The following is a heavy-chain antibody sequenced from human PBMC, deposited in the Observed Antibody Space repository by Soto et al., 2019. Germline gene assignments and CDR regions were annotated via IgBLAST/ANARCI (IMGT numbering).Heavy chain of an antibody. D-gene: IGHD3-10*01. CDR3: ARLDYYGSGSYSLAFDI. Sequence: SETLSLTCTVSGGSIISYYWSWIRQPPGKGLEWIGYIYYSGSTNYNPSLKSRVTISVDTSKNQFSLKLSSVTAADTAVYYCARLDYYGSGSYSLAFDIWGQGTMVTVSS. CDR1: GGSIISYY. V-gene: IGHV4-59*01. CDR2: IYYSGST. J-gene: IGHJ3*02.